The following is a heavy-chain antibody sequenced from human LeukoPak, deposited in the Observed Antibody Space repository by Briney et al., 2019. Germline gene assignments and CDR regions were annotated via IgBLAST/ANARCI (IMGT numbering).Heavy chain of an antibody. CDR3: ARGYYYDSSGYYPTCLDY. CDR2: INHSGST. Sequence: SETLSLTCAVYGGSFSGYYWSWIRQPPGKGLEWIGEINHSGSTNYNPSLKSRVTISVDTSKNQFSLKLSSVTAADTAVYYCARGYYYDSSGYYPTCLDYWGQGTLVTVSS. D-gene: IGHD3-22*01. CDR1: GGSFSGYY. J-gene: IGHJ4*02. V-gene: IGHV4-34*01.